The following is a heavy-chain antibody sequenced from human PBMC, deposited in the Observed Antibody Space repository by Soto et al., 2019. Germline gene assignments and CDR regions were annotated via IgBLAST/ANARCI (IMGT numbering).Heavy chain of an antibody. Sequence: GESLKISCKGSGYSFTSYWIGWVRQMPGKGLEWMGIIYPGDSDTRYSPSFQGQVTISADKSISTAYLQWSSLKASDTAMYYCERLEPPPPYCYGSGSYYPYYYYGMDVWGQGTPLTVSS. V-gene: IGHV5-51*01. CDR1: GYSFTSYW. J-gene: IGHJ6*02. CDR3: ERLEPPPPYCYGSGSYYPYYYYGMDV. CDR2: IYPGDSDT. D-gene: IGHD3-10*01.